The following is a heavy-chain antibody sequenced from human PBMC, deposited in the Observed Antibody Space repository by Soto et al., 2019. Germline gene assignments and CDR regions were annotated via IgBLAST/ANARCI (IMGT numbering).Heavy chain of an antibody. CDR1: GFTFSSYA. Sequence: EVQLLESGGGLVQPGGSLRLSCAASGFTFSSYAMSWVRQAPGKGLEWVSSISGSGGDKYHADSVKGRFTISSDNSKNTLYLQMSSLRAEDTAIYYCAKYVITIFGVVIANYFDFWGQGTLVTVSS. J-gene: IGHJ4*02. CDR3: AKYVITIFGVVIANYFDF. CDR2: ISGSGGDK. V-gene: IGHV3-23*01. D-gene: IGHD3-3*01.